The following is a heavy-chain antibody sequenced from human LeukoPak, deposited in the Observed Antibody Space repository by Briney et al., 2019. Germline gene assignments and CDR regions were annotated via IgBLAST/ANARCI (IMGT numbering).Heavy chain of an antibody. V-gene: IGHV4-39*07. J-gene: IGHJ5*02. Sequence: PSETLSLTCTVSGGSISSSSYYWGWIRQPPGKGLEWIGEINHSGSTNYNPSLKSRVTISVDTSKNQFSLKLSSVTAADTAVYYCARWVTRSGWYNWFDPWGQGTLVTVSS. CDR3: ARWVTRSGWYNWFDP. CDR2: INHSGST. D-gene: IGHD6-19*01. CDR1: GGSISSSSYY.